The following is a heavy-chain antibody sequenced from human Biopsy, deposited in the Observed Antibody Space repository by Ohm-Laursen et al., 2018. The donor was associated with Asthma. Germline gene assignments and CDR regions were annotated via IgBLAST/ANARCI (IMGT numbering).Heavy chain of an antibody. J-gene: IGHJ4*02. Sequence: SLRLSCTASGFVFRSHAMHWVRQAPGKGLEWVAVVSYDGGVVHYADSMKGRFTISRDNAKNSLYLQMNSLRAEDTAVYLCARFVQAEEGVFWGQGTRVTASP. CDR1: GFVFRSHA. CDR3: ARFVQAEEGVF. V-gene: IGHV3-33*08. CDR2: VSYDGGVV. D-gene: IGHD3-10*02.